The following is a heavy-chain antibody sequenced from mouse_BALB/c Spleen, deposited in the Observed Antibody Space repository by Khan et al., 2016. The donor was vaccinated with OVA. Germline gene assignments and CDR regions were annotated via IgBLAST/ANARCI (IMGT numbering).Heavy chain of an antibody. CDR2: ITYSGST. CDR3: ARKDYYEYDPGPY. D-gene: IGHD2-4*01. J-gene: IGHJ3*01. CDR1: GYSITSEYA. V-gene: IGHV3-2*02. Sequence: EVQLVESGPGLVKPSPSLSLTCTVTGYSITSEYAWNWMRQFPGNKLEWMGYITYSGSTRYNPSFKSRISITRDTSKNQFFLQVNSVTTEDTATYYCARKDYYEYDPGPYGGQGTLFTVSA.